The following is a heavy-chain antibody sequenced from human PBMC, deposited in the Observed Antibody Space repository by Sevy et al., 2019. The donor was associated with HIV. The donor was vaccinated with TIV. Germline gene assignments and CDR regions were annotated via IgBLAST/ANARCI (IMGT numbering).Heavy chain of an antibody. CDR2: ISGSGGST. Sequence: GGSLRPSCAASGLSFSSYAMSWVRQTPGKGLQWVSVISGSGGSTYYADSVKGRFTIFRDNSRNTVYLQMNSLRAEDTAVYYCARRLVFGVVIRTGVLDVWGHGTTVTVFS. CDR1: GLSFSSYA. J-gene: IGHJ6*02. D-gene: IGHD3-3*01. V-gene: IGHV3-23*01. CDR3: ARRLVFGVVIRTGVLDV.